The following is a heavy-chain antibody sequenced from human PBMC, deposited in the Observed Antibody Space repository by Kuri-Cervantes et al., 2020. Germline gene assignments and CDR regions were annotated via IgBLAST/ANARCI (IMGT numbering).Heavy chain of an antibody. Sequence: GESLKISCAASGFTFSSYAMSWVRQAPGKGLEWVSAISGSGGSTYYAGSVKGRFTISRDNSKNTLYLQMNSLRVDDTAMYYCAKDISTSWYGNTWGQGALVTVSS. CDR3: AKDISTSWYGNT. D-gene: IGHD6-13*01. V-gene: IGHV3-23*01. J-gene: IGHJ5*02. CDR2: ISGSGGST. CDR1: GFTFSSYA.